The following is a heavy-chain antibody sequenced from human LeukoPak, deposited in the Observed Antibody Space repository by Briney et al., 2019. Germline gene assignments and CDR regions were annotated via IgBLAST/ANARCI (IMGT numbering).Heavy chain of an antibody. CDR2: ISSSGSTI. CDR3: ARAGYSSSWYAPGWFDP. D-gene: IGHD6-13*01. CDR1: GFTFSSYE. J-gene: IGHJ5*02. Sequence: PGGSLRLSCAASGFTFSSYEMNWVRQAPGKGLEWVSYISSSGSTIYYADSVKGRFTISRDNAKNSLYLQMNSLRAEDTAVYYCARAGYSSSWYAPGWFDPWGQGTLVTVSS. V-gene: IGHV3-48*03.